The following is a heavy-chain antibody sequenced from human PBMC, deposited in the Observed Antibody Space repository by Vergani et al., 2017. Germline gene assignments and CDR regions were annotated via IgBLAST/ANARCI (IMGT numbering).Heavy chain of an antibody. D-gene: IGHD3-22*01. V-gene: IGHV3-23*01. CDR2: ISGSGGST. J-gene: IGHJ4*02. CDR3: AKVYYDRSGGY. Sequence: EVQLLESGGGLGQPGGSLRLSCAASGFTFCRYALSGVRQAPGKGREWVSAISGSGGSTYYADSVKGRFTISRDNSKNTLYLQMNSLRAEDTAVYYCAKVYYDRSGGYWGQGTLVTVSS. CDR1: GFTFCRYA.